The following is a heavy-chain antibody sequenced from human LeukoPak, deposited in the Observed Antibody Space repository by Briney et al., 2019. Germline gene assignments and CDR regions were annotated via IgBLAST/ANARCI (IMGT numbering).Heavy chain of an antibody. CDR1: GFTFKNYV. V-gene: IGHV3-23*01. CDR3: AKDLGWELPAEAY. Sequence: PGGSLRLSCVASGFTFKNYVMNWVRQAPGKGLEWLATIYGSGVSISYADSVKGRFTISRDNSNNTLNLQMNSLRAEDTAMYYCAKDLGWELPAEAYWGQGILVTVSS. D-gene: IGHD1-26*01. CDR2: IYGSGVSI. J-gene: IGHJ4*02.